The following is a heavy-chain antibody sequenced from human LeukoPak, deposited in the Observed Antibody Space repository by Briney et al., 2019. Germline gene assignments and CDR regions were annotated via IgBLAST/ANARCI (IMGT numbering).Heavy chain of an antibody. CDR3: AKDRGSSGSDWFDP. Sequence: GGSLRLSCAASGFTFSSYGMHWVRQAPGKGLEWVAVIWYDGSNKYYADSVKGRFTISRDNSKNTLYLQMNSLRAEDTAAYYCAKDRGSSGSDWFDPWGQGTLVTVSS. CDR2: IWYDGSNK. J-gene: IGHJ5*02. D-gene: IGHD6-19*01. CDR1: GFTFSSYG. V-gene: IGHV3-33*06.